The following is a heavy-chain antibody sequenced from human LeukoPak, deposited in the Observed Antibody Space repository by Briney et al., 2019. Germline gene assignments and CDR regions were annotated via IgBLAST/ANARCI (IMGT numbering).Heavy chain of an antibody. Sequence: SETLSLTCTVSGGSISSYYWSWIRQPPGKGLEWIGYIYYSVSTNYNPSLKSRVTISVDTSKNQFSLKLSSVTAADTAVYYCARGPNWFDPWGQGTLVTVSS. CDR2: IYYSVST. CDR3: ARGPNWFDP. CDR1: GGSISSYY. J-gene: IGHJ5*02. V-gene: IGHV4-59*01.